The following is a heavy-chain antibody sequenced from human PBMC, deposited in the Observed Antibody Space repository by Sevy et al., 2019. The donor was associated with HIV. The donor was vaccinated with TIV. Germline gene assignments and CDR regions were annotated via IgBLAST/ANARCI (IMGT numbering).Heavy chain of an antibody. J-gene: IGHJ4*02. CDR2: INCSGRST. CDR1: GFTFTKYH. Sequence: ASVKVSCKTSGFTFTKYHIHWVRQAPGQGLEWMGIINCSGRSTTYAQKFQDRVTMTRDTSTTTVYMDVSSLRSEDTAMYYCVRDRRGYYSDNSGYYSDYWGQGTLVTVSS. CDR3: VRDRRGYYSDNSGYYSDY. V-gene: IGHV1-46*03. D-gene: IGHD3-22*01.